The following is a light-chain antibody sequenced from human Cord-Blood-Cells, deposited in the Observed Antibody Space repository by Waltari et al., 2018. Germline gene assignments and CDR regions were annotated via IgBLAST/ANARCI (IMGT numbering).Light chain of an antibody. V-gene: IGKV1-39*01. CDR3: QQSYSTSWT. CDR1: QSISSY. Sequence: DIQMTHSPSSLSASVGDRVTITCRASQSISSYLNWYQQKPGKAPKLLIYAASSLQSGVPSRFSGSGSGTDFTLTISSLQPEDFVTYYCQQSYSTSWTFGQGTKVEIK. CDR2: AAS. J-gene: IGKJ1*01.